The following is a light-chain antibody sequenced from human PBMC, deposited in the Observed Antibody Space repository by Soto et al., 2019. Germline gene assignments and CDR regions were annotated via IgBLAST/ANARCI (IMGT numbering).Light chain of an antibody. CDR2: LNSDGSH. Sequence: QSVLTQSPSASASLGASVKLTCTLSSGHSSYAIAWHQQQPEKDPRYLVRLNSDGSHSKGDGIPDRFSGSSSGAERYLTISSLRSEDEADYYCQTWDTGIVVFGGGTKLTVL. CDR3: QTWDTGIVV. CDR1: SGHSSYA. J-gene: IGLJ2*01. V-gene: IGLV4-69*01.